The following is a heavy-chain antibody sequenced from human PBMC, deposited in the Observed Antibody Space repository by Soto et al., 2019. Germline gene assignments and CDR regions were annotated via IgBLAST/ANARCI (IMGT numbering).Heavy chain of an antibody. CDR2: ISYDGSNK. Sequence: GGSLSLSCAASGFTFSSYGMHWVRQAPGKGLEWVAVISYDGSNKYYADSVKGRFTISRDNSKNTLYLQMNSLRAEDTAVYYCAKGARAYYDFWSASYGMDVWGQGTTVTVSS. D-gene: IGHD3-3*01. CDR1: GFTFSSYG. V-gene: IGHV3-30*18. J-gene: IGHJ6*02. CDR3: AKGARAYYDFWSASYGMDV.